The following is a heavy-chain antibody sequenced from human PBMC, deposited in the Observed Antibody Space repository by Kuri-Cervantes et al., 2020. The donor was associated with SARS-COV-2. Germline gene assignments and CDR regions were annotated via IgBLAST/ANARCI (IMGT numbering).Heavy chain of an antibody. J-gene: IGHJ6*03. V-gene: IGHV1-24*01. CDR3: ARDGCGGSCYGYYYMDV. D-gene: IGHD2-15*01. CDR1: GYTLTELS. CDR2: FDPEDGET. Sequence: ASVKVSCKVSGYTLTELSMHWVRQAPGKGLEWMGGFDPEDGETIYAQKFQGRVTMTEDTSTDTAYMELSRLRSDDTAVYYCARDGCGGSCYGYYYMDVWGKGTTVTVSS.